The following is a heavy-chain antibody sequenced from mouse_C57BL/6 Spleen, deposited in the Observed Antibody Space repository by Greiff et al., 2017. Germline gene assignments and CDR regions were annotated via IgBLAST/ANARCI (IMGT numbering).Heavy chain of an antibody. D-gene: IGHD1-1*01. CDR2: IRNKANNHAT. CDR1: GFTFSDAW. Sequence: EVQRVESGGGLVQPGGSMKLSCAASGFTFSDAWMDWVRQSPEKGLEWVGEIRNKANNHATYYAESVKGRFTISRDDSKSSVYLQMNSLRAEDTGIYYCTSYYYGSSNYFDYWGQGTTLTVSS. V-gene: IGHV6-6*01. CDR3: TSYYYGSSNYFDY. J-gene: IGHJ2*01.